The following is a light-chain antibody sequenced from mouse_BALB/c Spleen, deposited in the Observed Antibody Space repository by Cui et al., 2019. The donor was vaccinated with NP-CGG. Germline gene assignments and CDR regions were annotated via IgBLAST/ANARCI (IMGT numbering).Light chain of an antibody. V-gene: IGLV1*01. CDR1: TGAVTTSND. CDR2: GTN. Sequence: QAVVTQESALTTSPGETVTLTCRSSTGAVTTSNDPNWVQEKPDHLFTGLIGGTNNRAPGVPARFSGSLIGDKAALTITGTQTEDEAIYFCALWYSNHWVFGGGTKLTVL. CDR3: ALWYSNHWV. J-gene: IGLJ1*01.